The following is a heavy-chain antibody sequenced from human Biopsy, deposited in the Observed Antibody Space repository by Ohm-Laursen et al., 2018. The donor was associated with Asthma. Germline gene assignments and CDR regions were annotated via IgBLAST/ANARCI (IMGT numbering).Heavy chain of an antibody. V-gene: IGHV3-23*03. J-gene: IGHJ4*02. CDR2: IYSGGTS. Sequence: SLRLSCAASGFNFRTYALSWVRQAPGKGLEWVSVIYSGGTSHTADSVRGRFTISRDFSKNTLHLQMYSLRVEDTAVYYCARGDSSGWSHYYFDYWGQGTLVTVSS. CDR1: GFNFRTYA. CDR3: ARGDSSGWSHYYFDY. D-gene: IGHD6-19*01.